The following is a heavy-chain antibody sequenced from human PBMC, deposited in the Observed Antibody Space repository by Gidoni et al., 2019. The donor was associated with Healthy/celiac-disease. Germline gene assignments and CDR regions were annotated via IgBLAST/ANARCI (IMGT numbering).Heavy chain of an antibody. CDR3: ARDRYSSSWGEVWYFDL. CDR1: GGSISSGGYY. D-gene: IGHD6-13*01. Sequence: QVQLQESGPGLVKPSQTLSLTCTVSGGSISSGGYYWSWFRQHPGKGLEWIGYIYYSGSTYYNPSLKSRVTISVDTSKNQFSLKLSSVTAADTAVYYCARDRYSSSWGEVWYFDLWGRGTLVTVSS. J-gene: IGHJ2*01. V-gene: IGHV4-31*03. CDR2: IYYSGST.